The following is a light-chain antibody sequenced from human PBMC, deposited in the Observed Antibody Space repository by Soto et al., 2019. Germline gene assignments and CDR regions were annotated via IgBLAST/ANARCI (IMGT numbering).Light chain of an antibody. CDR1: QSISNY. CDR3: QHANSFPLT. CDR2: AAS. J-gene: IGKJ4*01. V-gene: IGKV1-27*01. Sequence: DIPMTQSPSSVSASLGDRVTITCRASQSISNYLAWYQQKPGKVPKLLIYAASTLQSGVPSRFSGSGSGTDFTLTISNLQPEDFATYYCQHANSFPLTFGGGTKVEI.